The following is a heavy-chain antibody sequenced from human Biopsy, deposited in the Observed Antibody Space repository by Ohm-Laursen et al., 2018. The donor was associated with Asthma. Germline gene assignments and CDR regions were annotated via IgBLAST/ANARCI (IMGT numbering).Heavy chain of an antibody. CDR3: ARAGALIVGATMGY. V-gene: IGHV1-46*01. Sequence: GASVKVSCKASVYTFTSYSMHWVRQAPGQGLEWMGIINPSGGSTSYAQKFQGRVTMTRDTSTSTVYMELSSLRSEDTAVYYCARAGALIVGATMGYWGQGTLVTVSA. CDR1: VYTFTSYS. D-gene: IGHD1-26*01. CDR2: INPSGGST. J-gene: IGHJ4*02.